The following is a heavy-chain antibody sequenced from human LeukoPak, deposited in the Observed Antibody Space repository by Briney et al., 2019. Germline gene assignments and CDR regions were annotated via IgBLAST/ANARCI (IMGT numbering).Heavy chain of an antibody. Sequence: PGGSLRLSCSASGFTFSSHAMHWVRQAPGKGLEYVSAISSNGGGTYYADSVKGRFTISRDNSKNTLYLQMSSLRAEDTAVYYCVKSYDILTGAFDIWGQGTMVTVSS. D-gene: IGHD3-9*01. J-gene: IGHJ3*02. CDR2: ISSNGGGT. V-gene: IGHV3-64D*06. CDR1: GFTFSSHA. CDR3: VKSYDILTGAFDI.